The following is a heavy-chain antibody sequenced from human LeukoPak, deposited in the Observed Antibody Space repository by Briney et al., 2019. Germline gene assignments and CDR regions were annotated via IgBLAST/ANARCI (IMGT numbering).Heavy chain of an antibody. V-gene: IGHV1-8*01. CDR2: MNPNSGNT. Sequence: GASVKVSCKASGYTFTSYDINWVRQATGQGLEWMGWMNPNSGNTGYAQKFQGRVTMTRNTSISTAYMELSSLRSEDTAVYYCARGVKSSTWNSYYMDVWGKGTTVTISS. CDR3: ARGVKSSTWNSYYMDV. D-gene: IGHD6-13*01. CDR1: GYTFTSYD. J-gene: IGHJ6*03.